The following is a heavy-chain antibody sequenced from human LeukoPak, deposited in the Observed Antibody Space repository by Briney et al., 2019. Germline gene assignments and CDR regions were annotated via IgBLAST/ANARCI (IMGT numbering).Heavy chain of an antibody. CDR1: GLTLRNFA. CDR2: ISGSGVRT. D-gene: IGHD2-2*01. Sequence: GGSLRLSCAASGLTLRNFAMGWVRQAPGRGLEWVSFISGSGVRTNYADSVKGRFTLPRHNSENTLSLQMNRLRAEDRAVYYCAKFKGITYQNYSMDVWGKGTTVTVSS. V-gene: IGHV3-23*01. J-gene: IGHJ6*03. CDR3: AKFKGITYQNYSMDV.